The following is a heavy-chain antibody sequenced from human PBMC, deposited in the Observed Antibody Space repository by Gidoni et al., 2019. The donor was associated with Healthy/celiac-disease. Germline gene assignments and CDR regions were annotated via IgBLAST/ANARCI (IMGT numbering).Heavy chain of an antibody. CDR2: ISYDGSNK. V-gene: IGHV3-30-3*01. J-gene: IGHJ4*02. CDR1: GFTFSSYA. CDR3: AREWGPEGEGGVGAPSY. D-gene: IGHD1-26*01. Sequence: QVQLVESGGGVVQPGRSLRLSCAASGFTFSSYAMHWVRQAPGKGLEWVTVISYDGSNKYYADSVKGRFTISRDNSKNTLYLQMNSLRAEDTAVYYCAREWGPEGEGGVGAPSYWGQGTLVTVSS.